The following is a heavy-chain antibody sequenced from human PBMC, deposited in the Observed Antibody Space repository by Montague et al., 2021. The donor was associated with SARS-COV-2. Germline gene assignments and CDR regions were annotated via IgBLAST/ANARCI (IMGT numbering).Heavy chain of an antibody. J-gene: IGHJ4*02. CDR1: GDSVSSNSVA. V-gene: IGHV6-1*01. Sequence: CAISGDSVSSNSVAWSWLRQSPSRGLEWLGRTYYRSKWYSDYAPSLRSRLTVHPDASKNEFSLELNYVTPEDTAVYYCVRYSGWFYFDFWGQGTLVTASS. CDR2: TYYRSKWYS. CDR3: VRYSGWFYFDF. D-gene: IGHD6-19*01.